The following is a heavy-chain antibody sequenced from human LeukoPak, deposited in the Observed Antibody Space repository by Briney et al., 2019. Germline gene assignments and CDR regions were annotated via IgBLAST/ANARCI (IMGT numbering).Heavy chain of an antibody. CDR1: GYSFTSYW. CDR3: ARPVGTTVTADAFDI. Sequence: GESLKISCKGSGYSFTSYWIGWVRQMPGKGLEWMGIIYPGDSDTRYSPSFQGQVTISADKSISTAYLQWSSLKASDTAMYYCARPVGTTVTADAFDIWGQGTMVTVSS. D-gene: IGHD4-17*01. CDR2: IYPGDSDT. J-gene: IGHJ3*02. V-gene: IGHV5-51*01.